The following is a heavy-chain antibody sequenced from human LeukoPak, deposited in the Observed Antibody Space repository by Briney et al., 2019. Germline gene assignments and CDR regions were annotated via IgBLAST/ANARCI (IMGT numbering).Heavy chain of an antibody. V-gene: IGHV1-2*04. CDR1: GYTFTGYY. CDR2: INPNSGGT. Sequence: ASVKVSCKASGYTFTGYYMHWVRQAPGQGLEWMGWINPNSGGTNYAQKFQGWVTMTRDTSISTVYMELSRLRSDDAAVYYCAREAEGYSGYDYDYYYYGMDVWGQGTTVTVSS. J-gene: IGHJ6*02. D-gene: IGHD5-12*01. CDR3: AREAEGYSGYDYDYYYYGMDV.